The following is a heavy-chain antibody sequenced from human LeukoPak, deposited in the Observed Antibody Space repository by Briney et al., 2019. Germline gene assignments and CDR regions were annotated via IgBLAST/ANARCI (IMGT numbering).Heavy chain of an antibody. J-gene: IGHJ4*02. D-gene: IGHD3-22*01. V-gene: IGHV3-53*01. CDR3: ARGDDSGYYDYFDY. CDR2: IYTGGNT. CDR1: GFTVDSNY. Sequence: GGSLRLSCAASGFTVDSNYLSWDRQAPGKGLEWVSTIYTGGNTYYAASVKGRFTISRDFSKNTVFLHMNSLRAEDTAMYYCARGDDSGYYDYFDYWGQGALVTVSS.